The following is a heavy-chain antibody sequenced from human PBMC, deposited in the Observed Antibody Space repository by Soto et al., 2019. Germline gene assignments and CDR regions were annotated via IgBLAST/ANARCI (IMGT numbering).Heavy chain of an antibody. J-gene: IGHJ3*02. CDR1: GYSFTSYW. D-gene: IGHD6-13*01. Sequence: PGDSLKISCKCSGYSFTSYWIGWVRQMPGKGLEWMGIIYPGDSDTRYSPSFQGQVTISADKSISTAYLQWSSLKASDTAMYYCARHPSRSWYEDAFDSWGQGTMVTVS. CDR3: ARHPSRSWYEDAFDS. V-gene: IGHV5-51*01. CDR2: IYPGDSDT.